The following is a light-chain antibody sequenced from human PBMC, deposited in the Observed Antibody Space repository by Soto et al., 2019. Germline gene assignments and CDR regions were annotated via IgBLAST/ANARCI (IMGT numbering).Light chain of an antibody. Sequence: QSALAQPRSVSGSPGQLLTISCTGTSSDVDDYRYVSWYQQYPGKAPKLVIYDGTKRPSGVPDRFSGSNSGNTASLTISGLQAEDEADYYCCSYVTTPEIFGTGTKLTVX. V-gene: IGLV2-11*01. CDR3: CSYVTTPEI. CDR1: SSDVDDYRY. J-gene: IGLJ1*01. CDR2: DGT.